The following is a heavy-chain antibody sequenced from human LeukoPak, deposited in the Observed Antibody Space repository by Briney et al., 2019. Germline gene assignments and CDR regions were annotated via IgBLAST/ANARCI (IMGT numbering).Heavy chain of an antibody. D-gene: IGHD6-25*01. Sequence: SETLSLTCTVSGGSVSSGSYYWSWIRRPPGKGREWIGYIYYSGSTNYNPSLKSRVTISVDTSKNQFSLKLSSVTAADTAVYYCASVIAATPPDAFDIWGQGTMVTVSS. V-gene: IGHV4-61*01. CDR3: ASVIAATPPDAFDI. CDR2: IYYSGST. CDR1: GGSVSSGSYY. J-gene: IGHJ3*02.